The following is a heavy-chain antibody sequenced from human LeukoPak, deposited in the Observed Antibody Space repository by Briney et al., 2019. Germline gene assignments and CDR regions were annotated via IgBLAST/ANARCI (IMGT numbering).Heavy chain of an antibody. J-gene: IGHJ4*02. D-gene: IGHD6-13*01. Sequence: SETLSLTCTASGGSISSGIYYWSWIRQPPGKGLEWIGEINHSGSTNYNPSLKSRVTISVDTSKNQFSLKLSSVTAADTAVYYCARTPVAGTFLDYWGQGTLVTVSS. V-gene: IGHV4-39*07. CDR3: ARTPVAGTFLDY. CDR2: INHSGST. CDR1: GGSISSGIYY.